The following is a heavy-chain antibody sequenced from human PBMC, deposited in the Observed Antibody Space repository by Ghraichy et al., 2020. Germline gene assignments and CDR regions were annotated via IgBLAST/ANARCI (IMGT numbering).Heavy chain of an antibody. D-gene: IGHD6-13*01. J-gene: IGHJ5*02. V-gene: IGHV4-34*01. CDR2: INHSGST. CDR3: ARASHTTLYSSSWYRGVGWFDP. CDR1: GGSFSGYY. Sequence: SETLSLTCAVYGGSFSGYYWSWIRQPPGKGLEWIGEINHSGSTNYNPSLKSRVTISVDTSKNQFSLKLSSVTAADTAVYYCARASHTTLYSSSWYRGVGWFDPWGQGTLVTVSS.